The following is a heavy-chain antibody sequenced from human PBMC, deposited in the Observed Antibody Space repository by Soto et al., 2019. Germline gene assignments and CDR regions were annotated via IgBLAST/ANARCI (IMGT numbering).Heavy chain of an antibody. Sequence: SETLSLTCTVSGGSISSSSYYWGWIRQPPGKGLEWIGSIYYSGSTYYNPSLKSRVTISVDTSKNQFSLKLSSVTAADTAVYYCARDSSSWYSLPFDYWGQGTLVTVSS. CDR1: GGSISSSSYY. J-gene: IGHJ4*02. D-gene: IGHD6-13*01. CDR3: ARDSSSWYSLPFDY. CDR2: IYYSGST. V-gene: IGHV4-39*02.